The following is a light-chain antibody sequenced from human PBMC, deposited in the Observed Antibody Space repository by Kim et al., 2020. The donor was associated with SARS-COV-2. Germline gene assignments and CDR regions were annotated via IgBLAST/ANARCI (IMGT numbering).Light chain of an antibody. Sequence: SVSPGQTASITCSVDKLGDKYACWYQQKPGQSPVLVIYQDSKRPSGIPERFSGSNSGNTATLTISGTQAMDEADYYCQAWDSSVVFGGGTQLTVL. CDR3: QAWDSSVV. CDR1: KLGDKY. J-gene: IGLJ2*01. V-gene: IGLV3-1*01. CDR2: QDS.